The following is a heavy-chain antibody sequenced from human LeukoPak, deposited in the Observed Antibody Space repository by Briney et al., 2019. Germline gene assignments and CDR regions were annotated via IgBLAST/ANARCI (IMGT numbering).Heavy chain of an antibody. CDR1: GFTFDDYG. D-gene: IGHD1-26*01. CDR3: ARGGSYLSAFDI. Sequence: GGSLRLSCAASGFTFDDYGMSWVRQAPGKGLEWVSIIYSGGSTFYADSVKGRFTISRDNSKNTLYLQMNSLRAEDTAVYYCARGGSYLSAFDIWGQGTMVTVSS. CDR2: IYSGGST. J-gene: IGHJ3*02. V-gene: IGHV3-53*01.